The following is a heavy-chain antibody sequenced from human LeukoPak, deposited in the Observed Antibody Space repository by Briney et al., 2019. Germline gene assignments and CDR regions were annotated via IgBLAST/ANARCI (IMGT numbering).Heavy chain of an antibody. V-gene: IGHV3-30*02. CDR3: AKGQYYGSGSYWYYYYYYMDV. CDR1: GFTFSSYG. J-gene: IGHJ6*03. CDR2: IRYDGSNK. Sequence: GGSLRLSCAASGFTFSSYGMHWVRQAPGKGLEWVAFIRYDGSNKYYADSVKGRFTISRDDSKNTLYLQMNSLRAEDTAVYYCAKGQYYGSGSYWYYYYYYMDVWGKGTTVTISS. D-gene: IGHD3-10*01.